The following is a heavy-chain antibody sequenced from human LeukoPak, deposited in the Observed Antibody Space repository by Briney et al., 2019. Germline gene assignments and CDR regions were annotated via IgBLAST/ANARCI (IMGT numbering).Heavy chain of an antibody. V-gene: IGHV1-2*02. D-gene: IGHD3-16*01. CDR3: TPTAEAYTSWWKV. CDR2: INPDSGFT. J-gene: IGHJ4*02. Sequence: ASVKVSCKASGYKFTDDYMHWVRQAPGQGLEFMGWINPDSGFTNYAQKFKGRVTMTRDTSISTAYLEVRSLTSDDTAVYYCTPTAEAYTSWWKVWGQGTLVTVSS. CDR1: GYKFTDDY.